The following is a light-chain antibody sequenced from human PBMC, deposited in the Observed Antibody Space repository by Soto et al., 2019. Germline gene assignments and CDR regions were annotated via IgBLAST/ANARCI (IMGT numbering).Light chain of an antibody. CDR1: KSNVGRNY. V-gene: IGLV1-51*01. Sequence: QSVLTQPPSVSAAPGQTVTVSCSGNKSNVGRNYVSWYQQFPGTAPRLLIYDTNKRPSGIPGRFSGSKSGTSATLGITGLQTGDEAIYYCATWDDTLSGWVFGGGTKLTVL. CDR2: DTN. J-gene: IGLJ3*02. CDR3: ATWDDTLSGWV.